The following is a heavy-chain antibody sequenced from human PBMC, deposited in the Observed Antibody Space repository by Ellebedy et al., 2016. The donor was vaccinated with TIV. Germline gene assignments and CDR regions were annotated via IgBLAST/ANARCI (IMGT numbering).Heavy chain of an antibody. J-gene: IGHJ4*02. V-gene: IGHV3-64*05. CDR2: IVRSGGST. CDR3: VKSRNRGGVRDFFDY. CDR1: GFTFSSYP. Sequence: PGGSLRLSCSASGFTFSSYPMHWVRQTPGKGLEYVSGIVRSGGSTNYADSVRGRFTISSDNSKNTLYVQMSSLRPDDTAVYYCVKSRNRGGVRDFFDYWGQGILVTVSS. D-gene: IGHD1-1*01.